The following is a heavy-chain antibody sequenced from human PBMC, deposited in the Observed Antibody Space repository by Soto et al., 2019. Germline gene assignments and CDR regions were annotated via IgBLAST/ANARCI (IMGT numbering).Heavy chain of an antibody. CDR2: IWYDGSNK. Sequence: PGGSLRLSCAASGFTFSSYGMHWVRQAPGKGLEWVAVIWYDGSNKYYADSVKGRFTISRDNSKNTLYLQMNSLRAEDTAVYYCARDFRTGTRVPWFDPWGQGTLVTVSS. J-gene: IGHJ5*02. CDR1: GFTFSSYG. D-gene: IGHD1-1*01. CDR3: ARDFRTGTRVPWFDP. V-gene: IGHV3-33*01.